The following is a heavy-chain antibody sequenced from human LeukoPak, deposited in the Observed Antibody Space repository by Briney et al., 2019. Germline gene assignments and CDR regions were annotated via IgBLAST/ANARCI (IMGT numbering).Heavy chain of an antibody. CDR2: IKQDGSEK. CDR3: ARDQALWFGELLYPDY. J-gene: IGHJ4*02. CDR1: GFTFGDYA. D-gene: IGHD3-10*01. V-gene: IGHV3-7*01. Sequence: GGSLRLSCTASGFTFGDYAMSWVRQAPGKGLEWVANIKQDGSEKYYVDSVKGRFTISRDNAKNSLYLQMNSLRAEDTAVYYCARDQALWFGELLYPDYWGQGTLVTVSS.